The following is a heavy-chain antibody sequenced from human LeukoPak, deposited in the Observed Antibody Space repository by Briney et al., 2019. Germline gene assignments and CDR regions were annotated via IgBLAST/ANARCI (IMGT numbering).Heavy chain of an antibody. Sequence: GGSLRLSCAASGFTFNIRWMHWVRQAPGKGLVWVSRINSDGSSTNYADSVKGRFTISRDNAKNMVYLQMNSLRAEDTAVYYCTPDRYYAMEVWGQGATVAVS. V-gene: IGHV3-74*01. CDR1: GFTFNIRW. J-gene: IGHJ6*02. CDR3: TPDRYYAMEV. CDR2: INSDGSST.